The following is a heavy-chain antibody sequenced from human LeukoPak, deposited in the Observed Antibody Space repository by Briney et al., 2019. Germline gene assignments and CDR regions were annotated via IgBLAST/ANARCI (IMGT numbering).Heavy chain of an antibody. V-gene: IGHV3-53*01. J-gene: IGHJ4*02. CDR2: IYSGGST. CDR1: GFTVSSNY. CDR3: ARDPDYNDSA. Sequence: PGGSLRLSCAASGFTVSSNYMSWARQAPGKGLEWVSVIYSGGSTYYADSVKGRFTISRDNSKNTLYLQMNSLRADDTAVYYCARDPDYNDSAWGQGTLVTVSS. D-gene: IGHD3-22*01.